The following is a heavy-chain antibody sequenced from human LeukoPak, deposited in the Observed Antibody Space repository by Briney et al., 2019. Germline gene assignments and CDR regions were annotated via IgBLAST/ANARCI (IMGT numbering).Heavy chain of an antibody. V-gene: IGHV3-7*01. D-gene: IGHD2-21*01. J-gene: IGHJ4*02. CDR3: ATERPRGATYLDF. CDR2: IKEDGNEK. CDR1: GFTFSTFW. Sequence: GGSLRLSCAPSGFTFSTFWMSWVRQAPGKGLEWVANIKEDGNEKNYVDSVKGRFTISRDNAKNSLYLEMHSRSAEDTAVYYCATERPRGATYLDFWGQGTLVTVSS.